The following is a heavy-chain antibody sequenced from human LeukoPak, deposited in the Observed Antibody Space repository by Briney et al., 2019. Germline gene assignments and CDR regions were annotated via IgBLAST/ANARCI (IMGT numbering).Heavy chain of an antibody. J-gene: IGHJ6*02. Sequence: SVKVSCKASGGIFSSYAISWVRQAPGQGLEWMGGIIPIFGTANYAQKFQGRVTITADESTSTAYMELSSLRSEDTAVYYCARPSYDFWSGYYSDYYYGMDVWGQGTTVTVSS. D-gene: IGHD3-3*01. CDR3: ARPSYDFWSGYYSDYYYGMDV. V-gene: IGHV1-69*13. CDR2: IIPIFGTA. CDR1: GGIFSSYA.